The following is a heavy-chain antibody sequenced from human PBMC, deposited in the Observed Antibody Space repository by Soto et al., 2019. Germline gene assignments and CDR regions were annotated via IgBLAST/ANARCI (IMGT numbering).Heavy chain of an antibody. CDR2: IIAIVGTA. D-gene: IGHD3-10*01. CDR1: GGTFSSYA. V-gene: IGHV1-69*13. Sequence: SVKVSCKASGGTFSSYAISWVRQAPGQGLEWMGGIIAIVGTANYAQKFQGRVTITADESTSTAYMELSSLRSEDTAVYYCASRASYYGFLDYWGQGTLVSVSS. CDR3: ASRASYYGFLDY. J-gene: IGHJ4*02.